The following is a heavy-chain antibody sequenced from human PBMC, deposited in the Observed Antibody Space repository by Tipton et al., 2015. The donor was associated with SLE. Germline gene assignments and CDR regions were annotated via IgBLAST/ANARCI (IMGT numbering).Heavy chain of an antibody. V-gene: IGHV3-48*03. J-gene: IGHJ4*02. CDR3: ARETSTTFESYIDY. Sequence: SLRLSCAASGFTFSNYEMNWVRQAPGKGLEWISYISSSGSTIYYADSLKGRFTISRDNAKNSLYLQLNSLRAEDTAVYYCARETSTTFESYIDYWGQGTLVTVSS. CDR2: ISSSGSTI. D-gene: IGHD3-16*01. CDR1: GFTFSNYE.